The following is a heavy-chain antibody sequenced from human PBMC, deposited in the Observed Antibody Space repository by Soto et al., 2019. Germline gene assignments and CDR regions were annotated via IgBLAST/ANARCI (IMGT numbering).Heavy chain of an antibody. D-gene: IGHD3-10*01. J-gene: IGHJ5*02. CDR3: ARSMVRGVIPTHYNWFDP. CDR1: GYTFTSYG. V-gene: IGHV1-18*01. Sequence: ASVKVSCKASGYTFTSYGISWVRQAPGQGLEGRGWISAYNGNTNYTQKLQGRVTMPTDTSTSTAYMELRSLRSDDTAVYYCARSMVRGVIPTHYNWFDPWGQGTLVTVSS. CDR2: ISAYNGNT.